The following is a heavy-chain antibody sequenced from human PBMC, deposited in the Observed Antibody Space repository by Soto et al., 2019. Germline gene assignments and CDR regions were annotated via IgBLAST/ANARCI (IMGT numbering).Heavy chain of an antibody. CDR2: FDPEDGET. CDR1: GYTLTELS. Sequence: ASVKVSCKVSGYTLTELSMHWVRQAPGKGLEWMGGFDPEDGETIYAQKFQGRVTMTEDTSTDTAYMELSSLRSEDTAVYYCATASVKVAASHYYYYGMDAWGQGTTVTVSS. D-gene: IGHD2-15*01. CDR3: ATASVKVAASHYYYYGMDA. V-gene: IGHV1-24*01. J-gene: IGHJ6*02.